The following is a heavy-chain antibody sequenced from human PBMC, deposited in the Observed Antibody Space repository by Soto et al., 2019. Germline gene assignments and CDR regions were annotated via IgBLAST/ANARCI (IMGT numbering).Heavy chain of an antibody. J-gene: IGHJ4*02. CDR3: ARGDYYGSGSYYKKAFDY. CDR2: IIPIFGTA. V-gene: IGHV1-69*13. Sequence: SVKVSCKASGGTFSSYAISWVRQAPGQGLEWMGGIIPIFGTANYAQKFQGRVTITADESTSTAYMELSSLRSEDTAVYYCARGDYYGSGSYYKKAFDYWGQGALVTVSS. CDR1: GGTFSSYA. D-gene: IGHD3-10*01.